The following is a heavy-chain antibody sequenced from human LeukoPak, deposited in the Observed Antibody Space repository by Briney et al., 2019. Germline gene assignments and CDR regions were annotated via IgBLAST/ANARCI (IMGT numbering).Heavy chain of an antibody. CDR3: ARVQMNYGDYHYYYYGMDV. V-gene: IGHV4-59*01. D-gene: IGHD4-17*01. J-gene: IGHJ6*02. Sequence: SETLSLTCTVSGGSISSYYWSWIRQPPGKGLEWIGHIYYSGSTNYNPSLKSRVTISVDTSKNQFSLKLSSVTAADTAVYYCARVQMNYGDYHYYYYGMDVWGQGTTVTVSS. CDR2: IYYSGST. CDR1: GGSISSYY.